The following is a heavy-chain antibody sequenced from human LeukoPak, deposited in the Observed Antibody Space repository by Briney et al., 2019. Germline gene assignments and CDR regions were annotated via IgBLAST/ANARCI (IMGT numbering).Heavy chain of an antibody. Sequence: GGSLRLSCAASGFTSSSYAMHWVRQAPGKGLEYVSAISSNGGSTYYANSVKGRFTISRDNSKNTLYLQMGSLRAEDMAVYYCAKDRRRYYGSGSYYKSYFDYWGQGTLVTVSS. CDR1: GFTSSSYA. CDR2: ISSNGGST. V-gene: IGHV3-64*01. D-gene: IGHD3-10*01. CDR3: AKDRRRYYGSGSYYKSYFDY. J-gene: IGHJ4*02.